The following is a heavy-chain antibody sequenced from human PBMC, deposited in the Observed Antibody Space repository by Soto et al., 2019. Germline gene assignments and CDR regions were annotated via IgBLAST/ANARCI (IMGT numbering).Heavy chain of an antibody. CDR3: ARLYYYDSGSCAFDI. CDR2: ISYDGSKK. Sequence: HPGGSLRLSCAASGFTFTTYSMHWVRQAPGKGLEWVAIISYDGSKKYYADSMKGRFTISRDNSKNSLYLQMSSLRAEDTAVYYCARLYYYDSGSCAFDIWGQGTMVTVSS. CDR1: GFTFTTYS. J-gene: IGHJ3*02. D-gene: IGHD3-10*01. V-gene: IGHV3-30-3*01.